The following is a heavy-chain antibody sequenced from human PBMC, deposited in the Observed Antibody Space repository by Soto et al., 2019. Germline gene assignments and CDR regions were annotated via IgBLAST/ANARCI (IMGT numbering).Heavy chain of an antibody. Sequence: GGSLRLSCAASRFTFSTYDMHWVLQAPGKGLERVAVIWYDGSNKYYADSVKGRFTISRDNSNNTLYLQMNSLRAEDTAVYYCARSPAGYSYGYGADYWGQGTLVTVSS. D-gene: IGHD5-18*01. V-gene: IGHV3-33*01. CDR3: ARSPAGYSYGYGADY. CDR1: RFTFSTYD. J-gene: IGHJ4*02. CDR2: IWYDGSNK.